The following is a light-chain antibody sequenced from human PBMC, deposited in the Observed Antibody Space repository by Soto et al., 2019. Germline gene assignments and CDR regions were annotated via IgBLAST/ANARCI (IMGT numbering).Light chain of an antibody. V-gene: IGLV2-14*01. CDR3: SSYAGSYTVL. CDR2: EVS. CDR1: SSDVGGYNY. Sequence: QSALTQPASVSGSPGQSITISCTGTSSDVGGYNYVSWYQQHPGKAPKLMIYEVSNRPSGVSNRFSGSKSGNTASLTISGLQAEDEADYYCSSYAGSYTVLFGGGTKVTVL. J-gene: IGLJ2*01.